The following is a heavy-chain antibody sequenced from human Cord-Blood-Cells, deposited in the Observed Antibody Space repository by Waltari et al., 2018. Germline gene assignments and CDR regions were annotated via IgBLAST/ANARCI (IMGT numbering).Heavy chain of an antibody. J-gene: IGHJ6*03. CDR2: SNHSGST. D-gene: IGHD3-3*01. CDR1: GGSFSGYY. Sequence: QVQLQQWGAGLLKPSETLSLTCAVYGGSFSGYYWSWIRQPPGKGLEWIGESNHSGSTNYNPSLKSRVTISVDTSKNQFSLKLSSVTAADTAVYYCASGTGYDFSQSGYYYMDVWGKGTTVTVSS. V-gene: IGHV4-34*01. CDR3: ASGTGYDFSQSGYYYMDV.